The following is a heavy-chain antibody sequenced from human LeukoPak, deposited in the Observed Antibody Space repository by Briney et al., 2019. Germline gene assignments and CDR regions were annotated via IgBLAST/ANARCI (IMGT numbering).Heavy chain of an antibody. J-gene: IGHJ5*02. CDR3: AREEDDILTGLDP. D-gene: IGHD3-9*01. CDR1: GYTFTSYA. V-gene: IGHV1-3*03. Sequence: GASVKVSCKASGYTFTSYAMHWVRQAPGQRLEWMGWINAGNGNTKYSQEFQGRVTITRDTSASTAYMELSSLRSEDMAVYYCAREEDDILTGLDPWGQGTLVNVSS. CDR2: INAGNGNT.